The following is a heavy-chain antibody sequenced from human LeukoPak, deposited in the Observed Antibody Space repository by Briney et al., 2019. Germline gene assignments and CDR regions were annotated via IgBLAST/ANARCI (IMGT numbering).Heavy chain of an antibody. CDR2: IYYSGST. CDR3: ARGGHVYWLTDYYYYGMDV. CDR1: GGSISSGGYY. V-gene: IGHV4-31*03. D-gene: IGHD5-12*01. Sequence: NPSQTLSLTCTVSGGSISSGGYYWSWIRQHPGKGLEWIGYIYYSGSTYYNPSLKSRVTISVDTSKNQFSLKLSSVTAADTAVYYCARGGHVYWLTDYYYYGMDVWGQGTTVTVSS. J-gene: IGHJ6*02.